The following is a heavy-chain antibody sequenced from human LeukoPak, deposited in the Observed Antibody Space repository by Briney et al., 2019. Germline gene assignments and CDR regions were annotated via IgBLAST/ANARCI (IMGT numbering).Heavy chain of an antibody. CDR1: GGSISSYY. D-gene: IGHD6-19*01. J-gene: IGHJ4*02. CDR2: IYYTGST. CDR3: ARAFSSGWYPYSIGGLWFDY. V-gene: IGHV4-59*01. Sequence: PSETLSLTCTVSGGSISSYYWSWIRQPPGKGLEWIGYIYYTGSTNYNPSLKSRVTISEDTSKNQFSLKLSSVTAADTAVYYCARAFSSGWYPYSIGGLWFDYWGQGTLVTVSS.